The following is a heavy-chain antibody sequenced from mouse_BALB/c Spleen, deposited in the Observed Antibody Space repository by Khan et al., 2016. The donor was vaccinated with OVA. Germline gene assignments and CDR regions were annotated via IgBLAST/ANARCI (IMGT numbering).Heavy chain of an antibody. D-gene: IGHD3-3*01. V-gene: IGHV1-22*01. CDR3: ARGRTYY. J-gene: IGHJ2*01. CDR2: INPNIGVT. CDR1: GYTFTDYT. Sequence: VQLKESGPELVKPGASVKISCKTSGYTFTDYTIHWVKQSHGKSLEWIGNINPNIGVTSYNQRFKDKATLTVDKSSSTAYMELRSLISDDSAVYYCARGRTYYWGQGTTLTVSS.